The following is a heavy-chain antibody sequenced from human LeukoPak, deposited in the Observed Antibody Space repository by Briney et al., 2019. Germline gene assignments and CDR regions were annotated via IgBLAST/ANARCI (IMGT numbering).Heavy chain of an antibody. CDR3: ARQSSGIAATDKIDY. J-gene: IGHJ4*02. CDR2: ISWNSGSI. V-gene: IGHV3-9*01. D-gene: IGHD6-13*01. Sequence: PGGSLRLSCAASGFTFDDYAMHWVRQAPGKGLEWVSGISWNSGSIGYADSVKGRFTISRDDAKESLCLQMNSLRAEDTAIYYCARQSSGIAATDKIDYWGQGALVTVSP. CDR1: GFTFDDYA.